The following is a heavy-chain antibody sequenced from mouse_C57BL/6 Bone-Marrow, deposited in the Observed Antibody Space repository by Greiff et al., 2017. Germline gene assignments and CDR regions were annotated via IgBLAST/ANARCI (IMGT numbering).Heavy chain of an antibody. V-gene: IGHV1-75*01. J-gene: IGHJ2*01. Sequence: QVQLQQSGPELVKPGASVKISCKASGYTFTDYYINCVKQRPGQGLEWIGWIFPGSGSTYYNEKFKGKATLTVDKSSSTAYMLLGSLTSEDSAVYYCARWGWLLRGGYFDYWGQGTTLTVSS. D-gene: IGHD2-3*01. CDR1: GYTFTDYY. CDR3: ARWGWLLRGGYFDY. CDR2: IFPGSGST.